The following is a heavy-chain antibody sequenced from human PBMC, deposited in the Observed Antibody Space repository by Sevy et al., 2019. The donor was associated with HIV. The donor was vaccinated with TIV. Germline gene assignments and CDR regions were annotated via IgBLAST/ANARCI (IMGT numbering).Heavy chain of an antibody. CDR1: GYTFISYG. D-gene: IGHD2-2*01. CDR2: INTNTGNP. CDR3: ARTSRGIVVVPAAQHYYGMDV. V-gene: IGHV7-4-1*02. Sequence: ASVKVSCKASGYTFISYGMNWVRQAPEQGLEWMGWINTNTGNPTYAQGFTGRFVFSLDTSINTAYLQISSLKAEDTAVYYCARTSRGIVVVPAAQHYYGMDVWGQGTTVTVSS. J-gene: IGHJ6*02.